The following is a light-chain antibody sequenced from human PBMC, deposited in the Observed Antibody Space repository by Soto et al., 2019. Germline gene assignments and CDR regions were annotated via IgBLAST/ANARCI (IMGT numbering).Light chain of an antibody. CDR2: ANI. CDR1: SSNIGAGYD. J-gene: IGLJ1*01. V-gene: IGLV1-40*01. Sequence: QSVLTQPPSVSGAPGQRVTISCTGSSSNIGAGYDVHWYQQLPGTAPKLLMFANINLPSGVPDRFSGSKSDTSASLAITGLQAEDEADYYCQSYDSSLSSYVFGTGTKLTVL. CDR3: QSYDSSLSSYV.